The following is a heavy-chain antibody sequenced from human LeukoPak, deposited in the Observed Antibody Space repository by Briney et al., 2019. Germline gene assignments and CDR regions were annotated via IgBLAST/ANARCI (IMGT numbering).Heavy chain of an antibody. V-gene: IGHV1-69-2*01. Sequence: ASVKISCKVSGYTFTDYCMHWVQQAPGKGLEWMGPVDPEDGETIYAEKFQGRVTITADTSTDTAYMELSSLRSEDTAVYYCATGGYCSSTSCRGNFDYWGQGTLVTVSS. D-gene: IGHD2-2*01. CDR1: GYTFTDYC. J-gene: IGHJ4*02. CDR2: VDPEDGET. CDR3: ATGGYCSSTSCRGNFDY.